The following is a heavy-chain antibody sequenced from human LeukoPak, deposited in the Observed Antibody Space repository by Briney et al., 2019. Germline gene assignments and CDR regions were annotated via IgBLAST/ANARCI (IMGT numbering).Heavy chain of an antibody. CDR1: GFTFSIYS. D-gene: IGHD3-22*01. V-gene: IGHV3-21*01. CDR3: ARVYYDSNGYTHFDY. J-gene: IGHJ4*02. CDR2: ISSSSSYI. Sequence: PGGSLRLSCAASGFTFSIYSMNWVRQAPGKGLEWVSSISSSSSYIYYADSVKGRFTISRDNAKNSLYLQMNSLRAEDTAVYYCARVYYDSNGYTHFDYWGQGTLVTVSS.